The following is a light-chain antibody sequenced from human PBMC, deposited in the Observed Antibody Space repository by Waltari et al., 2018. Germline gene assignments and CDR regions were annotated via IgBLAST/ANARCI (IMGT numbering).Light chain of an antibody. CDR1: KLGNKY. Sequence: SYELTQPPSVSVSPGQTASITCSGDKLGNKYSSWYQQKPGQSPVLGIYQDTKRPSGIPEGFSGSNSGNTATLTISGTQAMDEADYYCQAWDSSTVVFGGGTKLTVL. CDR3: QAWDSSTVV. CDR2: QDT. J-gene: IGLJ2*01. V-gene: IGLV3-1*01.